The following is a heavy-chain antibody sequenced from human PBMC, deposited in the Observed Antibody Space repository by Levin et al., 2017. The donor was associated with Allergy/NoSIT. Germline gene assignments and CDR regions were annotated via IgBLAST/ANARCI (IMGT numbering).Heavy chain of an antibody. J-gene: IGHJ2*01. V-gene: IGHV4-34*01. CDR2: INHSGST. CDR1: GGSFSGYY. D-gene: IGHD6-19*01. Sequence: SETLSLTCAVYGGSFSGYYWSWIRQPPGKGLEWIGEINHSGSTNYNPSLKSRVTISVDTSKNQFSLKLSSVTAADTAVYYCARIGFSPAYPGDEALVGSGWYAYWYFDLWGRGTLVTVSS. CDR3: ARIGFSPAYPGDEALVGSGWYAYWYFDL.